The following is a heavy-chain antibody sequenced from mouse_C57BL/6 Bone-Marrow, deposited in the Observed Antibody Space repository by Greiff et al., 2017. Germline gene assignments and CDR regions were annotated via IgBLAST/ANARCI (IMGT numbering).Heavy chain of an antibody. Sequence: DVMLVESGGGLVQPGGSLKLSCAASGFTFSDYYMYWVRQTPEKRLEWVAYISNGGGSIYYPGTVKGRFTISRDNAKNTLYLQMSRLKSEDTAMYYCARPPYYDYDGFAYWGQGTLVTVSA. V-gene: IGHV5-12*01. CDR2: ISNGGGSI. D-gene: IGHD2-4*01. J-gene: IGHJ3*01. CDR3: ARPPYYDYDGFAY. CDR1: GFTFSDYY.